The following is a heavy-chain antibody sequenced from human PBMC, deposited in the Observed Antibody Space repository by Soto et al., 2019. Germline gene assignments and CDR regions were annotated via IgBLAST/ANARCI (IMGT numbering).Heavy chain of an antibody. Sequence: QVQLVQSGAEVKKPGSSVKVSCKASGGTFSNYAVSWVRQAPGQGLDWMGGSIPMVGTVKYAQNFQGRVTITADESTSTAYMYLSSLRSEETAVYYCAGNRSPANPLWFGEYYSMDVWGQGTTVTVSS. CDR2: SIPMVGTV. V-gene: IGHV1-69*12. CDR3: AGNRSPANPLWFGEYYSMDV. D-gene: IGHD3-10*01. J-gene: IGHJ6*02. CDR1: GGTFSNYA.